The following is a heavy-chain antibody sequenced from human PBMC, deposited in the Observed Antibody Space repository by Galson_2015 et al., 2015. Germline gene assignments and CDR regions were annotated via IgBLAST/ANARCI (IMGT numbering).Heavy chain of an antibody. V-gene: IGHV3-74*01. CDR2: INSAGSGT. J-gene: IGHJ4*02. CDR1: GFTFRSYW. D-gene: IGHD5-12*01. Sequence: SLRLTCAASGFTFRSYWMHWVRQAPGKGLVWVSRINSAGSGTSYADSVKGRFTISRDNAKNTLFLEMNSLRAEDTAVYYCARDRGGSGYDFDYWGQGTLVTVSS. CDR3: ARDRGGSGYDFDY.